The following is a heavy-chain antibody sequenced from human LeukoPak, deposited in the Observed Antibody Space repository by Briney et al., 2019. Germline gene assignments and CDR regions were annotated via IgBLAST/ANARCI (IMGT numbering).Heavy chain of an antibody. CDR3: ANSDSSGYYHLTANFDY. J-gene: IGHJ4*02. V-gene: IGHV4-61*02. D-gene: IGHD3-22*01. Sequence: SETLSLTCTVSGGSIITGSYYWSWIRQPAGKGLEWIGRVYSGGSTHYNPSLKSRVTISIDTSRNQFSLRLTSVTAADTAVYYCANSDSSGYYHLTANFDYWGQGTLVTVSS. CDR2: VYSGGST. CDR1: GGSIITGSYY.